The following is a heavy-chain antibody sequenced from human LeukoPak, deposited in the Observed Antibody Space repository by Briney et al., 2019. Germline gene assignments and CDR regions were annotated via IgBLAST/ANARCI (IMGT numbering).Heavy chain of an antibody. J-gene: IGHJ4*02. CDR3: AREHKYSSSWYPAY. D-gene: IGHD6-13*01. V-gene: IGHV1-3*01. CDR2: MNADNGGT. CDR1: GHIFTTYP. Sequence: GASVKVSCKASGHIFTTYPIHWVRQAPGQRLEWMGWMNADNGGTIYSQKFQGRVTITRDTSASTAYVELSSLTSEDTAVYYCAREHKYSSSWYPAYWGQGTLVTVS.